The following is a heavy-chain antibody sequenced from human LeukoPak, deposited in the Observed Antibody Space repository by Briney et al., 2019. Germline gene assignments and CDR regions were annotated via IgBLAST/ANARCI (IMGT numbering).Heavy chain of an antibody. CDR2: INHSGST. CDR3: ARARNNWFDP. Sequence: SETLSLTCAVYGGSFSGYYWSWIRQPPGKGLEWIGEINHSGSTNYNPSLKSRVTISVDTSKNQFSLKLSSVTAADTAVYYCARARNNWFDPWGQGTLVTVSS. J-gene: IGHJ5*02. CDR1: GGSFSGYY. V-gene: IGHV4-34*01.